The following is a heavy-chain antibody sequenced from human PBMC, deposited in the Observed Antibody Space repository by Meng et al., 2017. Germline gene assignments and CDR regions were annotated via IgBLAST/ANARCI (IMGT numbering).Heavy chain of an antibody. CDR2: INTNTGNP. D-gene: IGHD3-22*01. J-gene: IGHJ4*02. V-gene: IGHV7-4-1*02. Sequence: QVARLQLGSELKKPVASVKVSGKASGYTFTSYAMNWVRQAPGQGLEWMGWINTNTGNPTYAQGFTGRFVFSLDTSVSTAYLQISSLKAEDTAVYYCARRYYYDSSGYYFYVFGYWGQGTLVTVSS. CDR1: GYTFTSYA. CDR3: ARRYYYDSSGYYFYVFGY.